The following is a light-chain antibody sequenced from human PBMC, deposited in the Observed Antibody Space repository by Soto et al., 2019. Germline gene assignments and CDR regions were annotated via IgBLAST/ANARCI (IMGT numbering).Light chain of an antibody. CDR2: DVS. J-gene: IGLJ1*01. CDR1: SSDVGGFDH. CDR3: NSFTTTNTYV. V-gene: IGLV2-14*03. Sequence: QSVLTQPASVSGSPGRAIPISCTGASSDVGGFDHVSWYQQHPGKVPRLLIYDVSSRPSGVSDRFSGSKSGNTASLTISGLQAEDEADYYCNSFTTTNTYVFGTGTKVTVL.